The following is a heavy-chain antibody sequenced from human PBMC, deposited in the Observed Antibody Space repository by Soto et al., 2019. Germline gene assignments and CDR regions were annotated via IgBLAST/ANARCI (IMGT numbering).Heavy chain of an antibody. CDR1: GGSFSGYY. CDR2: INHSGST. J-gene: IGHJ4*02. D-gene: IGHD2-2*01. CDR3: SVPAGRGPLPFDY. Sequence: PSETLSLTCAVYGGSFSGYYRSWIRQPPGKGLEWIGEINHSGSTNYNPSLKSRVTISVDTSRNQFSLKLSSVTAADTAVYYCSVPAGRGPLPFDYWGQGTLVTVSS. V-gene: IGHV4-34*01.